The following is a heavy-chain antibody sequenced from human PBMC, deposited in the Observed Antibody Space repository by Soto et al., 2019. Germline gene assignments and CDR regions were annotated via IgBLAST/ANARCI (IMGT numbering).Heavy chain of an antibody. CDR1: GFTFSSYG. D-gene: IGHD3-3*01. Sequence: PGGSLRLSCAASGFTFSSYGMHWVRQAPGKGLEWVAVISYDGSNKYYADSVKGRFTISRDNSKNTLYLQMNSLRAEDTAAYYCAKESRIFGVVIISYGMDVWGQGTTVTVSS. CDR3: AKESRIFGVVIISYGMDV. CDR2: ISYDGSNK. J-gene: IGHJ6*02. V-gene: IGHV3-30*18.